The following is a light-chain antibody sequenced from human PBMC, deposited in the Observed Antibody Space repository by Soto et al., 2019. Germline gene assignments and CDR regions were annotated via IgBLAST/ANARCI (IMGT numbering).Light chain of an antibody. Sequence: QSALTQPPSASGSPGQSVAISCTGTSSDVGGYNYVSWYQLHPGKAPKLMIYEVNMRPSGVPDRFSGSKSGNTASLTVSGLRADDEADYYCSSYAGSNNYVFGTGTKLTVL. CDR1: SSDVGGYNY. CDR3: SSYAGSNNYV. J-gene: IGLJ1*01. CDR2: EVN. V-gene: IGLV2-8*01.